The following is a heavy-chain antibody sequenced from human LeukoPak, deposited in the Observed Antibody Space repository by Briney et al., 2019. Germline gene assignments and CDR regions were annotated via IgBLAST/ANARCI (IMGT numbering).Heavy chain of an antibody. Sequence: GGSLRLSCAASGFTVSSNYMSWVRQAPGKGLEWVSVIYSGGSTYYADSVKGRFTISRDNSKNTLYLQMNSLRAEDTAVYYCAKDKEPYSSSRLDYFDYWGQGTLVTVSS. J-gene: IGHJ4*02. CDR3: AKDKEPYSSSRLDYFDY. V-gene: IGHV3-66*01. D-gene: IGHD6-13*01. CDR2: IYSGGST. CDR1: GFTVSSNY.